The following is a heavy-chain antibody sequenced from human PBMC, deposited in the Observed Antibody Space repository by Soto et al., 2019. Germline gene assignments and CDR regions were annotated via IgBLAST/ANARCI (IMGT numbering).Heavy chain of an antibody. CDR2: INGRSNYI. V-gene: IGHV3-21*01. CDR3: ARDMHAGFTHYFDY. CDR1: GFTFSTYT. J-gene: IGHJ4*02. Sequence: LRLSCAASGFTFSTYTMNWVRQAPGKGLEWVSSINGRSNYIYYADSVKGRFTISRDNAKNSLYLQMNSLRAEDTAVYYCARDMHAGFTHYFDYWGQGLLVTVSS. D-gene: IGHD2-8*01.